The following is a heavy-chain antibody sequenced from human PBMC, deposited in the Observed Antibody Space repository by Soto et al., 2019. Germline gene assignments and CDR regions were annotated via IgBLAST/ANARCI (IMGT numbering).Heavy chain of an antibody. CDR3: ARETTSGGGWYLYYFDY. J-gene: IGHJ4*02. D-gene: IGHD6-19*01. CDR1: GGTFSSYS. Sequence: QDQLVQSGAEVKKPGSSVKVSCKASGGTFSSYSISWVRQAPGQGLEWMGRIIPILGITNSAQEFQGRVTITADESTSTAYMELSSLRSEDTAVYYCARETTSGGGWYLYYFDYWGQGTLVTVSS. CDR2: IIPILGIT. V-gene: IGHV1-69*08.